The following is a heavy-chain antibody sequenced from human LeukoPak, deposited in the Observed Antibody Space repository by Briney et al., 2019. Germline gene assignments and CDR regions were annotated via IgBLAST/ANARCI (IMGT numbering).Heavy chain of an antibody. CDR1: GFTFSNYP. J-gene: IGHJ3*02. D-gene: IGHD6-6*01. CDR2: IRGSGVST. Sequence: GGSLRLSCVASGFTFSNYPMLWIRQAPGKGLECVSGIRGSGVSTYYADSVKGRFTISRDNSKNTLYLQMNSLRAEDTAVYYCATYSSSTHAFDIWGQGTMVTVSS. CDR3: ATYSSSTHAFDI. V-gene: IGHV3-23*01.